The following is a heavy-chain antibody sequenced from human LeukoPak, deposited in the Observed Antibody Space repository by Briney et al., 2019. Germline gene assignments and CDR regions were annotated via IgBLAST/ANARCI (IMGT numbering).Heavy chain of an antibody. CDR1: GFTFSSYS. D-gene: IGHD3-9*01. CDR2: ISSSSSYI. CDR3: ARDGGLRYFDWLPEGQNWFDP. Sequence: PGGSLRLSCAASGFTFSSYSMNWVRQAPGKGLEWVSSISSSSSYIYYADSVKGRFTISRDNAKNSLYLQMNSLRAEDTAVYYCARDGGLRYFDWLPEGQNWFDPWGQGTLVTVSS. V-gene: IGHV3-21*01. J-gene: IGHJ5*02.